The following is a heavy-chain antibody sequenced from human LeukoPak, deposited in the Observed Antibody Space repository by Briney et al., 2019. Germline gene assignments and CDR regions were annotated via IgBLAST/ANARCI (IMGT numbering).Heavy chain of an antibody. D-gene: IGHD3-10*02. J-gene: IGHJ5*02. CDR2: ISNGGGAT. Sequence: PEGSLRLSCVASGYTFSPYWMSWVRQIPGKGLEWVASISNGGGATYYVDSVRGRFTISRDDAKNSLFLQMNGLRSDDTAVYYCTRENYVPDSWGQGTLVTVSS. V-gene: IGHV3-7*03. CDR3: TRENYVPDS. CDR1: GYTFSPYW.